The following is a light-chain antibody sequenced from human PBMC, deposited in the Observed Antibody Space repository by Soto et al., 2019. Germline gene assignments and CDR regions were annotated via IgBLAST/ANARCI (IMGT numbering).Light chain of an antibody. Sequence: LTQPPSASGSPGQSVTISCTGTSSDVGGYNYVSWYQHHPGKAPKLIIYEVDERPSGVPDRFSGSKSGNTASLTVSGLQAEDEADYYCSSYVGSNNFPYVFGTGTKVTVL. CDR2: EVD. CDR1: SSDVGGYNY. V-gene: IGLV2-8*01. CDR3: SSYVGSNNFPYV. J-gene: IGLJ1*01.